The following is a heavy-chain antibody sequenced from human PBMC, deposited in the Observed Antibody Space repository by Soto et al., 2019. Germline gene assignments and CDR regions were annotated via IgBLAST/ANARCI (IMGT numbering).Heavy chain of an antibody. J-gene: IGHJ5*02. CDR2: INHSGST. Sequence: QVQLQQWGAGLLKPSETLSLTCAVYGGSFSGYYWSWIRQPPGKGLEWIGEINHSGSTNYNPSLKSPVTISVDTSTHPFPLTLSPVTAADTAVYYCARGPHHYDILTGSYVSWGQGTLVTVSS. CDR1: GGSFSGYY. D-gene: IGHD3-9*01. CDR3: ARGPHHYDILTGSYVS. V-gene: IGHV4-34*01.